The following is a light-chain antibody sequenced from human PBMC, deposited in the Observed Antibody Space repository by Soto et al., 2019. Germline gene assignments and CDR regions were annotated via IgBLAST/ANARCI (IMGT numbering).Light chain of an antibody. CDR2: EAS. Sequence: VLTQSPATLSLSPGSRAALSCKASQSVSTYLAWYQQKPGQAPRLLIYEASYRAPGVPDRFSGSGSGTDFTLTISSLEPEDFAVYYCQQRSTWPRLSFGGGTRVDIK. J-gene: IGKJ4*01. V-gene: IGKV3-11*01. CDR3: QQRSTWPRLS. CDR1: QSVSTY.